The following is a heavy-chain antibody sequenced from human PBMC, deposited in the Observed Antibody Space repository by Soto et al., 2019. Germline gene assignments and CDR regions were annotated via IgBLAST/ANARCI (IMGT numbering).Heavy chain of an antibody. CDR3: ARDFCSGGSSYYNWIDP. CDR1: GYTFNTYG. V-gene: IGHV1-18*01. Sequence: QVQLVQSGGEVKMPGASVKVSCKASGYTFNTYGISWVRQAPGQGLVWMGWISTYNGKTYYAQNFQGRVTMTTDTSTSTAYMELRSLRSDDTAVYFCARDFCSGGSSYYNWIDPWGQGTLVTVSS. J-gene: IGHJ5*02. D-gene: IGHD2-15*01. CDR2: ISTYNGKT.